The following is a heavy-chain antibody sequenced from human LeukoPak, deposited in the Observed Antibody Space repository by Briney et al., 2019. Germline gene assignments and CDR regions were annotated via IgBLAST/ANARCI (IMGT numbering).Heavy chain of an antibody. Sequence: GASVKVSCKASGYSFTSYGISWVRQAPGQGLEWMGWISAYNGNTNYAQKLQGRVTMTTDTSTSTAYMELRSLRSDDTAAYYCARGVIHLGYYYYGMDVWGKGTTVTVSS. D-gene: IGHD3-10*01. V-gene: IGHV1-18*04. CDR1: GYSFTSYG. J-gene: IGHJ6*04. CDR2: ISAYNGNT. CDR3: ARGVIHLGYYYYGMDV.